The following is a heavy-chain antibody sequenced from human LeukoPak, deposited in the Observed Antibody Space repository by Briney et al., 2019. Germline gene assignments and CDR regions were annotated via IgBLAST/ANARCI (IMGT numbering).Heavy chain of an antibody. D-gene: IGHD3-22*01. V-gene: IGHV3-23*01. Sequence: GGSLRLSCAASGFTFSSYGMSWVRQAPGKGLEWVSAISGSGGSTYYADSVKGRFTISRDNSKNTLYLQMNSPRAEDTAVYCCAKGFTYYYDSSGYYYDAFDIWGQGTMVTVSS. CDR2: ISGSGGST. J-gene: IGHJ3*02. CDR3: AKGFTYYYDSSGYYYDAFDI. CDR1: GFTFSSYG.